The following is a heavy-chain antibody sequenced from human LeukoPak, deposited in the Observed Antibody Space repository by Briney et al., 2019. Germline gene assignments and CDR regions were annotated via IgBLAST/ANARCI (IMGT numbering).Heavy chain of an antibody. V-gene: IGHV3-30*04. CDR2: ISYDGSNK. CDR1: GFTFSSYA. CDR3: ARDRDPGYNDSSGYRRVNAFDI. D-gene: IGHD3-22*01. J-gene: IGHJ3*02. Sequence: PEWSLRLSCAASGFTFSSYAMHWVRQAPGKGLEWVAVISYDGSNKYYADSVKGRFTISRDNGKNSLYLQMNSLRAEDTAVYYCARDRDPGYNDSSGYRRVNAFDIWGQGTMVTVSS.